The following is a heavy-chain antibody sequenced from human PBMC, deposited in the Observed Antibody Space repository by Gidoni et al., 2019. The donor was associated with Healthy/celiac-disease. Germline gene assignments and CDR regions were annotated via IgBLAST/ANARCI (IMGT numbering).Heavy chain of an antibody. CDR3: ARDSNTATYFDY. V-gene: IGHV3-53*01. D-gene: IGHD5-18*01. Sequence: EVQLVESGRGLIQPGGSLRLSCAASGFTVSSNYMSWVRQAPGKGLEWVSVIYSGGRTYYADSVKGRFTISRDNSKNTLYLQMNSLRAEDTAVYYCARDSNTATYFDYWGQGTLVTVSS. CDR1: GFTVSSNY. J-gene: IGHJ4*02. CDR2: IYSGGRT.